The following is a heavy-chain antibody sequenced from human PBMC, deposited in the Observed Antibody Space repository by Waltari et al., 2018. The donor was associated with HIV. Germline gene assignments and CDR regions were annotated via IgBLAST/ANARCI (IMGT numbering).Heavy chain of an antibody. Sequence: QVHLKQWAAGLLKPSETLALTCADQGQTLHHDYCSFRHFYWTWIRHSPGKGLEWIGQIYHNGATNSNPSLKRRVSMSADSSKKQFSLRLSSVTAADTAVYYCARGVSEDHIWGSYFDHWGQGTPVTVSS. J-gene: IGHJ5*02. CDR3: ARGVSEDHIWGSYFDH. CDR2: IYHNGAT. D-gene: IGHD3-16*01. CDR1: GQTLHHDYCSFRHFY. V-gene: IGHV4-34*02.